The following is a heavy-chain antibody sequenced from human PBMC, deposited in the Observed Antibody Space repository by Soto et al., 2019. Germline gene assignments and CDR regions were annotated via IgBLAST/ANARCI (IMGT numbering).Heavy chain of an antibody. V-gene: IGHV4-34*01. CDR2: INHSGST. Sequence: QVQLQQWGAGLLKPSETLSLTCAVYGGSFSGYYWSWIRQPPGKGLEWIGEINHSGSTNYNPSLKSRVTIXVXTSXNQFSLKLSSVTAADTAVYYCARGVASVVTSYFDYWGQGTLVTVSS. CDR1: GGSFSGYY. D-gene: IGHD2-21*02. J-gene: IGHJ4*02. CDR3: ARGVASVVTSYFDY.